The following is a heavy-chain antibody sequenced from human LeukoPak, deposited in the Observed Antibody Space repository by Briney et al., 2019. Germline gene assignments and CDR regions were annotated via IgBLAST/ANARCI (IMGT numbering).Heavy chain of an antibody. D-gene: IGHD6-19*01. Sequence: ASVKVSCKASGYTFTSYYMHWVRQAPGQGLEWMGIINPSGGSTSYAQKFQGRVTMTRDMSTSTVYMELSSLRSEDTAVYYCARGGISVLAVAGASAFDIWGQGTMVTVSS. CDR1: GYTFTSYY. J-gene: IGHJ3*02. CDR2: INPSGGST. V-gene: IGHV1-46*01. CDR3: ARGGISVLAVAGASAFDI.